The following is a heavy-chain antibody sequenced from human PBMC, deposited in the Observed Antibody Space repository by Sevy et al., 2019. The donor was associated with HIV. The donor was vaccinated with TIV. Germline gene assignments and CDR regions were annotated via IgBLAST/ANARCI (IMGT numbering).Heavy chain of an antibody. V-gene: IGHV4-34*01. CDR2: INHSGST. J-gene: IGHJ4*02. D-gene: IGHD3-3*01. Sequence: SETLSLTCAVYGGSFSGYYWSWIRQPPGKGLEWIGEINHSGSTNYNPSLKSRVTISVDTSKNQFSLKLSSVTAVDTAVYYCASHDFWSGYFRDYWGQGTLVTVSS. CDR3: ASHDFWSGYFRDY. CDR1: GGSFSGYY.